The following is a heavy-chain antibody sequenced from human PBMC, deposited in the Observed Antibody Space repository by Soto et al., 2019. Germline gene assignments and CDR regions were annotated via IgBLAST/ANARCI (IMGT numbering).Heavy chain of an antibody. CDR2: TYYRSKWYN. J-gene: IGHJ6*03. CDR1: GDSVSSNSAA. CDR3: ARDMPGYSGYDLNCSGGSCYSYYYYYYMDV. V-gene: IGHV6-1*01. Sequence: SQTLSLTCAISGDSVSSNSAAWNWIRQSPSRGLEWLGRTYYRSKWYNDYAVSVKSRITINPDTSKNQFSLQLNSVTPEDTAVYYCARDMPGYSGYDLNCSGGSCYSYYYYYYMDVWGKGTTVTVSS. D-gene: IGHD2-15*01.